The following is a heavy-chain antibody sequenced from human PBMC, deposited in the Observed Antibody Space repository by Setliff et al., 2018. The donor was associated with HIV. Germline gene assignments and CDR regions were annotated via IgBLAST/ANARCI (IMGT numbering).Heavy chain of an antibody. V-gene: IGHV4-4*07. CDR1: GDSMRNYY. CDR3: ARDRSNYGSGSSAYNWFDP. Sequence: SSETLSLTCTVSGDSMRNYYWSWLRQPAGKGLEWIGRIFPSGTTDYNPSLKSRVTMSIDTSKDQFSLNLKAVTAADTAAYFCARDRSNYGSGSSAYNWFDPWGQGNQVTVSS. J-gene: IGHJ5*02. D-gene: IGHD3-10*01. CDR2: IFPSGTT.